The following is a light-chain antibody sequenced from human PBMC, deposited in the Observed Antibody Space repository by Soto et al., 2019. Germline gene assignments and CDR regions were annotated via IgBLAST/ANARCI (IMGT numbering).Light chain of an antibody. J-gene: IGKJ5*01. V-gene: IGKV3D-20*02. CDR3: QQRSNWPIT. CDR2: GAS. CDR1: QRVISSY. Sequence: EIVLTQSPRTVSLSPMVSATLSCRASQRVISSYLAWYQQKPGQAPRLLIEGASTRATGIADRFSGSGSGTAFTLTISRLEPEDVAVYYCQQRSNWPITFGQGTRLEIK.